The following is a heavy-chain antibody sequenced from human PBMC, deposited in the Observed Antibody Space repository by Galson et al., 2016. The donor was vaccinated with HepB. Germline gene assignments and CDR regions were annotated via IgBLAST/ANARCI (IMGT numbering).Heavy chain of an antibody. J-gene: IGHJ4*02. Sequence: QSGAEVKKPGESLKISCKASGYSFNDYWIGWVRQVPGKGLEWMAIIYPGDSDTRYNPSFQGQVTISADKSISTAYLQWSSLKASDTAMYYCASSVGVAGLDYWGQGTLVTVSS. D-gene: IGHD6-19*01. V-gene: IGHV5-51*01. CDR3: ASSVGVAGLDY. CDR2: IYPGDSDT. CDR1: GYSFNDYW.